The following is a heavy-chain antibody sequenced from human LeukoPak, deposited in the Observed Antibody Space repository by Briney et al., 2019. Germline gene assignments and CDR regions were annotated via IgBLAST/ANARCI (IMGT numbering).Heavy chain of an antibody. Sequence: GGSLRLSCAASGFTFSDYYMSWIRQAPGKGLEWVSYISSSGSPINYADSVKGRFTISRDNAKNSLYLQVNNLRAEDTAVYYCARGPNSNWSGLDFWGQGTLLTVSS. CDR1: GFTFSDYY. J-gene: IGHJ4*02. CDR2: ISSSGSPI. D-gene: IGHD6-6*01. V-gene: IGHV3-11*04. CDR3: ARGPNSNWSGLDF.